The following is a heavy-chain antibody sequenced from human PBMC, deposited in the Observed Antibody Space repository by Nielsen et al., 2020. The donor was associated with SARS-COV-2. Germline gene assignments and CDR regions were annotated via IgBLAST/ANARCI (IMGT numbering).Heavy chain of an antibody. D-gene: IGHD2-15*01. V-gene: IGHV3-33*01. CDR1: GFTFSSYG. CDR3: ARDAKDPYYYYYMDV. CDR2: IWYDGSNK. Sequence: LSLTCAASGFTFSSYGMHWVRQAPGKGLEWVAVIWYDGSNKYYADSVKGRFTISRDNSKNTLYLQMNSLRAEDTAVYYCARDAKDPYYYYYMDVWGKGTTVTVSS. J-gene: IGHJ6*03.